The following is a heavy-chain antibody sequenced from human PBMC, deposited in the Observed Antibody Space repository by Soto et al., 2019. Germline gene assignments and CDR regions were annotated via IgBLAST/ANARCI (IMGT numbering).Heavy chain of an antibody. CDR3: AKDRAWQSGRYYYGMDV. J-gene: IGHJ6*02. D-gene: IGHD3-10*01. V-gene: IGHV3-30*18. CDR2: ISYDGSSQ. CDR1: GFTFSKYG. Sequence: QVQLVESGGGDVQPGRSLRLSCAASGFTFSKYGMHWVRQVPGKGLEWVAAISYDGSSQHFADSVKGRFTISRDNSGNTLYLHMNSQTTEDTALYYCAKDRAWQSGRYYYGMDVWGQGTTVTVSS.